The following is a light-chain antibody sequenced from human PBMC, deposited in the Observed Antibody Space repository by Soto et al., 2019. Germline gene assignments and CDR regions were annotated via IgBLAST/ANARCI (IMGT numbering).Light chain of an antibody. CDR3: QQYKNWPPIT. CDR2: GVS. Sequence: EIVMTQSPATLSVSPGEGATLSCRASQSVSSKLAWYQQKPGQAPRLLMYGVSSRATGTPDRFSGSGSGTDFTLTISSLQSEDFAVYFCQQYKNWPPITFGQGTRLEIK. V-gene: IGKV3D-15*01. CDR1: QSVSSK. J-gene: IGKJ5*01.